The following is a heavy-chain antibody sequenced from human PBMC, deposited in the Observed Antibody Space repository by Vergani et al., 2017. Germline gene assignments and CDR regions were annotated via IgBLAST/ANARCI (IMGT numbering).Heavy chain of an antibody. Sequence: QVQLVESGGGVVQPGRSLRLSCAASGFTFSSYGMHWVRQAPGKGLEWVAVISYYGSNKYYADSVKGRFTISRDNAKNTLYLQMNSLGAEDTAVYYCAKLYRSSWDDWFDPWGEGSLVT. V-gene: IGHV3-30*18. D-gene: IGHD6-13*01. CDR2: ISYYGSNK. J-gene: IGHJ5*02. CDR1: GFTFSSYG. CDR3: AKLYRSSWDDWFDP.